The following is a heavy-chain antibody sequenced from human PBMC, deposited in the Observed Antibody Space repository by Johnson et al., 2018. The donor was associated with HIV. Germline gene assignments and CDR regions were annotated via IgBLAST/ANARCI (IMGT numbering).Heavy chain of an antibody. V-gene: IGHV3-9*01. J-gene: IGHJ3*02. CDR3: ARGGRWGLRGTDAFDI. CDR2: ISWNSGSI. D-gene: IGHD3-16*01. CDR1: GFTFDDYG. Sequence: VQLVESGGGLVQPGRSLRLSCAASGFTFDDYGMHWVRQAPGKGLEWVSGISWNSGSIGYADSVKGRFTISRDNAKNSLYLQMNRLRAGDTVVYYFARGGRWGLRGTDAFDIWGQGTMVTVSS.